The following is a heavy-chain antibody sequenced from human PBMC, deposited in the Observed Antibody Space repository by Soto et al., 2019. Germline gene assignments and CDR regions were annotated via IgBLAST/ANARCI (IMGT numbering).Heavy chain of an antibody. CDR2: ISSSSSYI. CDR1: GFTFSSYS. D-gene: IGHD6-6*01. V-gene: IGHV3-21*01. Sequence: PGGSLRLSCAASGFTFSSYSMNWFRQAPGKGLEWVSPISSSSSYIYYADSVKGRFTISRDNAKNSLYLQMNSLRAEDTAVYYCARDSWIAARHQIKNYYYYGMDVWGQGTTVTV. J-gene: IGHJ6*02. CDR3: ARDSWIAARHQIKNYYYYGMDV.